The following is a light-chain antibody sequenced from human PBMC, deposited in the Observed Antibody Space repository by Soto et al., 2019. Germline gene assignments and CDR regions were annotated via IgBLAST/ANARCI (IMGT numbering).Light chain of an antibody. Sequence: QSALTQPRSVSGSPGQSVTISCTGTSSDVGGYNYVSWYQQHPDKAPKLIIYDVSKRPSGVPDRFSGSKSGNTASLTISGLQAEDEADYYCFSYAGSFSWVFGGGTKLTVL. CDR3: FSYAGSFSWV. CDR1: SSDVGGYNY. CDR2: DVS. V-gene: IGLV2-11*01. J-gene: IGLJ3*02.